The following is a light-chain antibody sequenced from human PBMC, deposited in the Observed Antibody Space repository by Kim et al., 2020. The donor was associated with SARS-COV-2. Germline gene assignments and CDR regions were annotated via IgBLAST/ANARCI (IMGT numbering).Light chain of an antibody. J-gene: IGLJ1*01. CDR2: QDN. V-gene: IGLV3-1*01. Sequence: SYELTQPPSVSVSPRQTTSITCSGYKLGDKYVAWYQQKPGQSPVVVIYQDNHRPSGIPERFSGSNSGNTATLTISGTQTMDEADYYCQAWDSSTHTYVFGTGTKVTVL. CDR1: KLGDKY. CDR3: QAWDSSTHTYV.